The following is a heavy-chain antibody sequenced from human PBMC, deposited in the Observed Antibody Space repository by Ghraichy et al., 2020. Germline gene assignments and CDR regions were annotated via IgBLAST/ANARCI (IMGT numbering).Heavy chain of an antibody. Sequence: GGSLRLSCAASGFTFSSYNMNWVRQAPGKGLEWVSYISITNAIYYGDSVRGRFTISRDDAKNSLYLQMNSLRDEDTAVYYCVRDHDWAFVYWGQGALVTVSS. D-gene: IGHD3-9*01. V-gene: IGHV3-69-1*01. J-gene: IGHJ4*02. CDR2: ISITNAI. CDR1: GFTFSSYN. CDR3: VRDHDWAFVY.